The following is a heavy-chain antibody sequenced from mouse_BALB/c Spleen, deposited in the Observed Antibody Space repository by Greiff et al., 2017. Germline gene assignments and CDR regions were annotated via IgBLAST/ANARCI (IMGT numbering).Heavy chain of an antibody. Sequence: QVTLKVCGPGILQPSQTLSLTCSFSGFSLSTSGMSVGWIRQPSGKGLEWLAHIWWNDDKYYNPALKSRLTISKDTSNNQVFLKIASVVTADTATYYCARIWTLYEGVDYWGQGTTLTVSS. CDR1: GFSLSTSGMS. V-gene: IGHV8-8*01. D-gene: IGHD2-3*01. J-gene: IGHJ2*01. CDR2: IWWNDDK. CDR3: ARIWTLYEGVDY.